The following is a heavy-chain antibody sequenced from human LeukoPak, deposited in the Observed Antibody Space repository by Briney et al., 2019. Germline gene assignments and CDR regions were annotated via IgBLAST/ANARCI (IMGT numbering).Heavy chain of an antibody. J-gene: IGHJ5*02. CDR1: GFTFSSYA. D-gene: IGHD6-19*01. CDR2: ISYDGSNK. Sequence: GGSLRLSCAASGFTFSSYAMHWVRQAPGKGLEWVAVISYDGSNKYYADSMKGRFTISRDNSKNTLYLQMNSLRAEDTAVYYCASDSSGWYRNWFDPWGQGTLVTVSS. CDR3: ASDSSGWYRNWFDP. V-gene: IGHV3-30-3*01.